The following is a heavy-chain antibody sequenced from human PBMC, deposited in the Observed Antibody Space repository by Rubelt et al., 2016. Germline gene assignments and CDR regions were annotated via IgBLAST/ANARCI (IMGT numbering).Heavy chain of an antibody. J-gene: IGHJ6*02. CDR3: AKVMQWELLGPLSLGMDV. V-gene: IGHV3-23*01. Sequence: DSVKGRFTISRDNSKNTLYLQMNSLRAEDTAVYYCAKVMQWELLGPLSLGMDVWGQGTTVTVSS. D-gene: IGHD1-26*01.